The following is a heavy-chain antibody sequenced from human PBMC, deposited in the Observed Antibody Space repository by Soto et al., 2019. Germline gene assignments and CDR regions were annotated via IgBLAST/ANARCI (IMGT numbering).Heavy chain of an antibody. CDR3: AKDRHPVMMPGAWDYYYGLDV. J-gene: IGHJ6*02. CDR2: ISYDGTTT. V-gene: IGHV3-30*18. D-gene: IGHD3-16*01. Sequence: GGSLRLSCAASGFTFSSYGMHWVRQAPGRGLEWVAIISYDGTTTYFADSVKGRFTISRDSSENTLYLQMNSLSAEDTAIYYCAKDRHPVMMPGAWDYYYGLDVWGQGT. CDR1: GFTFSSYG.